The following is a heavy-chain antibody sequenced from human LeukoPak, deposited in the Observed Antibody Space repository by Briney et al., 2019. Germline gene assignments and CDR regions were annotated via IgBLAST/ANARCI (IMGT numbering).Heavy chain of an antibody. J-gene: IGHJ6*02. CDR3: AKGGHGGATFYFGMDV. V-gene: IGHV3-53*01. CDR1: GFTVSSNY. Sequence: GGSLRLSCAASGFTVSSNYMSWVRQAPGKGLEWVSVIYSGDTTYYADSVKGRFTISRDNSKNTLYLQMNSLRAEDTAVYYCAKGGHGGATFYFGMDVWGQGTTVTVSS. CDR2: IYSGDTT. D-gene: IGHD1-26*01.